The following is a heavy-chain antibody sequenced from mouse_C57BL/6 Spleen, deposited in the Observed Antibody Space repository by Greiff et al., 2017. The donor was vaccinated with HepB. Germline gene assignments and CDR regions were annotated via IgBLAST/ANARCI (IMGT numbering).Heavy chain of an antibody. Sequence: VQLKESGPELVKPGASVKISCKASGYSFTDYNMNWVKQSNGKSLEWIGVINPNYGTTSYNQKFKGKATLTVDKSSSTAYMQLNSLTSEDSAVYYCARMRAITTVGMDYWGQGTSVTVSS. D-gene: IGHD1-1*01. V-gene: IGHV1-39*01. CDR3: ARMRAITTVGMDY. CDR2: INPNYGTT. CDR1: GYSFTDYN. J-gene: IGHJ4*01.